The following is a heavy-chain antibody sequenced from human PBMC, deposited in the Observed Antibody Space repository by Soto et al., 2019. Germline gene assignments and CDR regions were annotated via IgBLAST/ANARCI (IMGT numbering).Heavy chain of an antibody. CDR1: GFSLSTSGVG. Sequence: QITLKESGPPLVKPTETLTLTCTFSGFSLSTSGVGVGWISQPPGQALEWLALIYWDDDQRYSPSLKSRRTITKDASNSQMVLTMTNMDPVDTATYYCAHHYYGDHWGFPFDYWGQGTLVTVSS. V-gene: IGHV2-5*02. D-gene: IGHD4-17*01. CDR2: IYWDDDQ. J-gene: IGHJ4*02. CDR3: AHHYYGDHWGFPFDY.